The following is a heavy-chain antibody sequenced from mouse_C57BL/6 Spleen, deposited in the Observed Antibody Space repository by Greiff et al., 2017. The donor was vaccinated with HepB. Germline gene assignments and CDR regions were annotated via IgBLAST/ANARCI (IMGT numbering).Heavy chain of an antibody. D-gene: IGHD2-3*01. CDR3: ARGGWLLQAMDY. Sequence: EVKLMESGGGLVKPGGSLKLSCAASGFTFSDYGMHWVRQAPEKGLEWVAYISSGSSTIYYADTVKGRFTISRDNAKNTLFLQMTSLRSEDTAMYYCARGGWLLQAMDYWGQGTSVTVSS. CDR2: ISSGSSTI. J-gene: IGHJ4*01. CDR1: GFTFSDYG. V-gene: IGHV5-17*01.